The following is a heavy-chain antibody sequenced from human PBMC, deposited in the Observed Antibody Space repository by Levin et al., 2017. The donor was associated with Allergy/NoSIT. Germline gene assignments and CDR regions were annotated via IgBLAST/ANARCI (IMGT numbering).Heavy chain of an antibody. D-gene: IGHD2-15*01. V-gene: IGHV3-30-3*01. Sequence: GGSLRLSCAASGFTFSIYAMHWVRQSPGKGLEWVAIISYDGTKKFYADSVKGRFTISRDNSRNTLYLEMNDLRAEDTAIFSCARDLSYCSAGSCYQYHGVDVWGQGTTVTVSS. CDR3: ARDLSYCSAGSCYQYHGVDV. J-gene: IGHJ6*02. CDR2: ISYDGTKK. CDR1: GFTFSIYA.